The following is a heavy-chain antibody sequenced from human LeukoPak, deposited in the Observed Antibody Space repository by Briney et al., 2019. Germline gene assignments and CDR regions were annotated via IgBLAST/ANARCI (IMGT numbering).Heavy chain of an antibody. CDR1: GSTFSSYG. J-gene: IGHJ3*02. CDR2: ISYDGSNK. CDR3: AKGLFPGGHDAFDI. Sequence: PGGSLRLSCAAAGSTFSSYGMHWVRQAPGKGLEWVAVISYDGSNKYYADSVKGRFTISRDNSKNTLYLQMNSLRAEDTAVYYCAKGLFPGGHDAFDIWGQGTMVTVSS. D-gene: IGHD3-16*01. V-gene: IGHV3-30*18.